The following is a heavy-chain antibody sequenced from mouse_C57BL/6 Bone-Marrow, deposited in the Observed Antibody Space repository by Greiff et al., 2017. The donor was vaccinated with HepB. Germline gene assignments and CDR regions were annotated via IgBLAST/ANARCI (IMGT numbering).Heavy chain of an antibody. D-gene: IGHD2-4*01. CDR3: TGSTMITTRYYFDY. V-gene: IGHV6-6*01. Sequence: EVQLQESGGGLVQPGGSMKLSCAASGFTFSDAWMDWVRQSPEKGLEWVAEIRNKANNNATYYAVSVKGRFTISRDDSKSSVYLQMISLGAYDAGIYYCTGSTMITTRYYFDYWGQGTTLTVSS. CDR2: IRNKANNNAT. J-gene: IGHJ2*01. CDR1: GFTFSDAW.